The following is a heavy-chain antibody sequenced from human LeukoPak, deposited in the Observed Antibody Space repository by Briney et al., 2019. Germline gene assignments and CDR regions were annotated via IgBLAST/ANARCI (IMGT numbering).Heavy chain of an antibody. J-gene: IGHJ6*03. Sequence: SETLSLTCTVSGGSISSGGYYGSWIRQHPGKGLEWIGYIYYSGSTYYNPSLKSRVTISVDTSKNQFSLKLSSVTAADTAVYYCARGLSGYYYYYMDVWGKGTTVTVSS. CDR1: GGSISSGGYY. CDR2: IYYSGST. V-gene: IGHV4-31*03. CDR3: ARGLSGYYYYYMDV. D-gene: IGHD3-22*01.